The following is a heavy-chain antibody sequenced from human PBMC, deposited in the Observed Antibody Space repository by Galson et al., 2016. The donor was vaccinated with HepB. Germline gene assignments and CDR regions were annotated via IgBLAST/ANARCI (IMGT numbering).Heavy chain of an antibody. J-gene: IGHJ4*02. CDR1: GFTVGNNY. V-gene: IGHV3-66*01. D-gene: IGHD6-13*01. CDR3: ARNPGASTWG. Sequence: SLRLSCAASGFTVGNNYMSLVRQAPGKGLEWVSLIYSGGNTLYADSVKGRFSISRDNSKNTLYLQMNSLSAEDTAVYYCARNPGASTWGWGQGTLVTVAS. CDR2: IYSGGNT.